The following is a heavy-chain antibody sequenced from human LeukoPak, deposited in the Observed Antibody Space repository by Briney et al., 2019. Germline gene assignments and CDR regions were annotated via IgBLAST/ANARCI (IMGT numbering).Heavy chain of an antibody. CDR1: GGSISSYY. Sequence: PSETLSLTCTVSGGSISSYYWSWIRQPPGKGLEWIGYIYYSGSTNYNPSLKSRVTISVDTSKNQFSLKLSSVTAADTAVYYCARRYGSGSYGWWFDPWGQGTLVTVSS. V-gene: IGHV4-59*08. CDR2: IYYSGST. J-gene: IGHJ5*02. CDR3: ARRYGSGSYGWWFDP. D-gene: IGHD3-10*01.